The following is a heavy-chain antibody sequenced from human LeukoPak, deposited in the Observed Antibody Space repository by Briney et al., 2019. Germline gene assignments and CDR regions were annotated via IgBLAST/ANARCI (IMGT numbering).Heavy chain of an antibody. CDR2: IYHGGTT. CDR3: ARDTSVGSGMQY. D-gene: IGHD3-10*01. CDR1: GGPLSTYT. J-gene: IGHJ4*02. V-gene: IGHV4-59*01. Sequence: PSETLSLTCSVSGGPLSTYTWSWVRQSPGKGLEWIGYIYHGGTTNYSPSLKSRATISAHTARNHFSLRLRSVTAADTAIYYCARDTSVGSGMQYWGQGTLVSVSS.